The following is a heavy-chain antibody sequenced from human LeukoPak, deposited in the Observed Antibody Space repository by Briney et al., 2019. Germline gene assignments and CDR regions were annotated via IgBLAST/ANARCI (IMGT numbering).Heavy chain of an antibody. D-gene: IGHD1-26*01. CDR3: ARVTGSLDY. Sequence: ASVKVSCKASGYTFTSYDINWVRQATGQGLEWMGWRNLNSGNTGYAQNFQGRLTVTRDTSINTAYMELNTLRSEDTAIYYCARVTGSLDYWGQGTLVTVSS. CDR1: GYTFTSYD. CDR2: RNLNSGNT. J-gene: IGHJ4*02. V-gene: IGHV1-8*01.